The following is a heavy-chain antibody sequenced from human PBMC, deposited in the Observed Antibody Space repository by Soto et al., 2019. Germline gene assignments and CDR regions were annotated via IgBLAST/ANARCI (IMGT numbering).Heavy chain of an antibody. V-gene: IGHV3-23*01. D-gene: IGHD5-18*01. CDR2: ISGSGGST. Sequence: GGSLRLSCAASGFTFSSYAMSWVRQAPGKGLEWVSAISGSGGSTYYADSVKGRFTISRDNSKDTLYLQMNSLRAEDTAVYYCAKDRTDTAMVSRIDYWGQGTLVTVSS. CDR1: GFTFSSYA. J-gene: IGHJ4*02. CDR3: AKDRTDTAMVSRIDY.